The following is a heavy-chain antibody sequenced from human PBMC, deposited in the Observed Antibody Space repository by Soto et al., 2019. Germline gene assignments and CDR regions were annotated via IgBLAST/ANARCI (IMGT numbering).Heavy chain of an antibody. CDR3: AKDPGTTFGHYYDMDG. Sequence: EVQLLESGGGLVQPGGSLRLSCAASGFTFSSYAMSWVRQAPGQGLECGSAISGSGGSTYYADSVKGRFTISRDNSKNTLDLQMNSLRAEDTAVYYCAKDPGTTFGHYYDMDGWGKGTTVTDSS. V-gene: IGHV3-23*01. J-gene: IGHJ6*03. CDR1: GFTFSSYA. CDR2: ISGSGGST. D-gene: IGHD3-16*01.